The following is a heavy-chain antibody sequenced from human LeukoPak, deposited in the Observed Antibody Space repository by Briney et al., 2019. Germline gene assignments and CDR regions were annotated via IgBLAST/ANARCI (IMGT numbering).Heavy chain of an antibody. D-gene: IGHD2-21*02. CDR2: ISGSGGTT. CDR3: AKDVVVTAHRALDY. Sequence: GGSLRLSCAASGFTFSTYAMSWVRQAPGKGPEWVSAISGSGGTTYYADSVKGRFTISRDNSKNTLYLQMNSLRAEDTAVYYCAKDVVVTAHRALDYWGQGTLVTVSS. J-gene: IGHJ4*02. CDR1: GFTFSTYA. V-gene: IGHV3-23*01.